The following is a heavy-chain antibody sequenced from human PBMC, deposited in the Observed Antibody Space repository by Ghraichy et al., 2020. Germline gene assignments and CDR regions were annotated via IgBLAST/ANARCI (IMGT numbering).Heavy chain of an antibody. Sequence: GGSLRLSCVASGFTFSNYWMHWVRQAPGKGLVWVSRIKRDGSSTLYADSVKGRFTISRDNAKNTLYLQMNSLRAEDTAMYYCAREYCSGGRCVFGAGGSQFDSWAKGPLVTVS. CDR2: IKRDGSST. CDR3: AREYCSGGRCVFGAGGSQFDS. J-gene: IGHJ4*02. D-gene: IGHD2-15*01. V-gene: IGHV3-74*01. CDR1: GFTFSNYW.